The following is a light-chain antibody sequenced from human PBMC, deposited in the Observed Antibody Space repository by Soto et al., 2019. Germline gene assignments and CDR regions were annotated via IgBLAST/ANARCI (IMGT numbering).Light chain of an antibody. CDR3: QHRSNWPT. V-gene: IGKV3-11*01. J-gene: IGKJ1*01. CDR2: DAS. Sequence: EIVLTQSPAPLSVSPVERAALSCRASQSVSSKLAWYQQKPGQAPRLLIYDASNRATGIPAMFSGSGSGTDFTLTISSLEPEDFAVYYCQHRSNWPTFGQGTKVDIK. CDR1: QSVSSK.